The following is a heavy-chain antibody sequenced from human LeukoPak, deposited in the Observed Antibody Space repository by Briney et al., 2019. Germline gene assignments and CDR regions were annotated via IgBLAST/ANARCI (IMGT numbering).Heavy chain of an antibody. CDR3: ATDIVVVPAALSH. CDR1: GYTFTSYD. D-gene: IGHD2-2*01. Sequence: VASVKVSCMASGYTFTSYDINWVRQATGQGIEWMGWMNPNSGNTGYAQKFQGRVTMIRNTSISTAYMELSSLRSEDTAVYYCATDIVVVPAALSHWGQGTLVTVSS. CDR2: MNPNSGNT. J-gene: IGHJ4*02. V-gene: IGHV1-8*01.